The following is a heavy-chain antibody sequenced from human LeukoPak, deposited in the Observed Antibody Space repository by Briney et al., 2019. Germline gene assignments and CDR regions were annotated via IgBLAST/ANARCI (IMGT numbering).Heavy chain of an antibody. CDR2: TSGSGGRT. CDR3: AKDQGSSGSYLDAFDI. Sequence: GGSLRLSCAASGFTFSNYAMTRVRQAPGKGLEWVSGTSGSGGRTYYADSVKGRFTISRDNFKNTLNLQMNSLRAEDTALYYCAKDQGSSGSYLDAFDIWGQGTMVTVSS. D-gene: IGHD6-19*01. J-gene: IGHJ3*02. V-gene: IGHV3-23*01. CDR1: GFTFSNYA.